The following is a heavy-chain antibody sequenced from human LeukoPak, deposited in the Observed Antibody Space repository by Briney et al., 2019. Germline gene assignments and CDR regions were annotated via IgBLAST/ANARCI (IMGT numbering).Heavy chain of an antibody. Sequence: ASVKVSCKASGYKFTDDYMHWVRQAPGQWLEFMGWIDPDSGFTNYAQKFKGRVTMTRDTSISTAYLEVRSLTSDDTAVYYCAPTAEAYTSWWKVWGQGTLVTVSS. CDR1: GYKFTDDY. CDR2: IDPDSGFT. V-gene: IGHV1-2*02. D-gene: IGHD3-16*01. J-gene: IGHJ4*02. CDR3: APTAEAYTSWWKV.